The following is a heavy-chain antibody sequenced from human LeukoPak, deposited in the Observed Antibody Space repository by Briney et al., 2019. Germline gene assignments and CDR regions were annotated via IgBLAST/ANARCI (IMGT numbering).Heavy chain of an antibody. CDR3: AKAGGGSGYNPLGY. Sequence: PGGSLRLPCVASGFTFSNYGMTWVRQAPGKGLEWASVISSGGDNTFYADSVKGRFTISRDNSKNTFYLQMNSLRDEDTALYYCAKAGGGSGYNPLGYWGEGTLVTVSS. J-gene: IGHJ4*02. D-gene: IGHD5-24*01. CDR1: GFTFSNYG. V-gene: IGHV3-23*01. CDR2: ISSGGDNT.